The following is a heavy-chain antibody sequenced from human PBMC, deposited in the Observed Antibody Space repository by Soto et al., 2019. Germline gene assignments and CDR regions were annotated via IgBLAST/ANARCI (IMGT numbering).Heavy chain of an antibody. CDR1: GASISSSTHY. CDR3: ARSMQWLIQSLDH. CDR2: KYFSGST. Sequence: SETLSLTCTVSGASISSSTHYWGWIRQPPGKGLEWIGSKYFSGSTYYNPSLKSRATISVDTSNNQVSLKLSSVTAADTSVYFCARSMQWLIQSLDHWGQGTLVTVSS. D-gene: IGHD6-19*01. V-gene: IGHV4-39*01. J-gene: IGHJ4*02.